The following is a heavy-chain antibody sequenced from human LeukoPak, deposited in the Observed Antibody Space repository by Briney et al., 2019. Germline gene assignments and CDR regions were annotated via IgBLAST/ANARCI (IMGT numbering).Heavy chain of an antibody. CDR2: ISPNSGGT. D-gene: IGHD6-19*01. CDR3: ARVRGIAVAPDAFDI. CDR1: GYTFTGYY. Sequence: ASVKVSCKASGYTFTGYYMHWVRQAPGQGLEWMGWISPNSGGTNYAQKFQGRVTMTRDTSISTAYMEVTRLTSDDTAVYYCARVRGIAVAPDAFDIWGQGTMVTVSS. V-gene: IGHV1-2*02. J-gene: IGHJ3*02.